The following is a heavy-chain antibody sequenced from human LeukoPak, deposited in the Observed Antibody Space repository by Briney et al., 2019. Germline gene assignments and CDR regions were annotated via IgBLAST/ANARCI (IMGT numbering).Heavy chain of an antibody. CDR2: INPNSGGT. CDR1: GYTFTGYY. CDR3: ARVIFGVVNDAFDI. V-gene: IGHV1-2*02. D-gene: IGHD3-3*01. Sequence: ASVKVSCKASGYTFTGYYMHWVRQAPGQGLEWMGWINPNSGGTNYAQKFQGRVTMTRYTFISTAYMELSRLRSDDTAVYYCARVIFGVVNDAFDIWGQGTMVTVSS. J-gene: IGHJ3*02.